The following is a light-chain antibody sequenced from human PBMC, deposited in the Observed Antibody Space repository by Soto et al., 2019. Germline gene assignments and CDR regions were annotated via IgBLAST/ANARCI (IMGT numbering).Light chain of an antibody. CDR2: AAS. V-gene: IGKV1-39*01. J-gene: IGKJ1*01. Sequence: DIELTQSPPSLAASVGDRVTITCRASQNISSYLNWYQQKPGKAPKLLIYAASSLQSGVPSRFSGSGSGTDFTLTISSLQPEDFATYYCQQSYSTPRTFGQGTKVEIK. CDR3: QQSYSTPRT. CDR1: QNISSY.